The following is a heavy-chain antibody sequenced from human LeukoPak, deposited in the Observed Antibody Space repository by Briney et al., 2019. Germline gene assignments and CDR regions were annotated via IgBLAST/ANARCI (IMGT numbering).Heavy chain of an antibody. V-gene: IGHV1-69*13. CDR2: IIPIFGTA. D-gene: IGHD5-24*01. CDR3: AQQLGGYYYCYMDV. J-gene: IGHJ6*03. CDR1: GGTFSSYA. Sequence: SVKVSCKASGGTFSSYAISWVRQAPGQGLEWMGGIIPIFGTANYAQKFQGRVTITADESTSTAYMELSSLRSEDTAVYYCAQQLGGYYYCYMDVWGKGTTVTVSS.